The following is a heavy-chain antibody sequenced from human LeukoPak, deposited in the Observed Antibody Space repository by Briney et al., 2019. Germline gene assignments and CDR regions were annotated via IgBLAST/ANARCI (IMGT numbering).Heavy chain of an antibody. J-gene: IGHJ3*02. CDR2: TYYRSKWYN. V-gene: IGHV6-1*01. CDR1: GDSVSSNSAA. D-gene: IGHD3-3*01. Sequence: SQTLSLTCAISGDSVSSNSAAWNWIRQSPSRGLEWLGRTYYRSKWYNDYAVSVKSRITINPDTSKNQFSLQLNSVTPEDTAVYYCARAAYDFWSGYPPYAFDIWGQGTMVTVSS. CDR3: ARAAYDFWSGYPPYAFDI.